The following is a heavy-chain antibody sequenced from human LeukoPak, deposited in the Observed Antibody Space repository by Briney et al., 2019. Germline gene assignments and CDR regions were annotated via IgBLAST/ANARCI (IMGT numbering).Heavy chain of an antibody. CDR1: GYTFTGYY. J-gene: IGHJ4*02. D-gene: IGHD2-15*01. V-gene: IGHV1-2*06. CDR3: AREENCSGGSCYYY. Sequence: ASLKVSCKASGYTFTGYYMHWVRQAPGQGLEWMGRINPNSGGTNYARKFQGRVTMTRDTSTSTAYMELSKLRSDDTAVYYCAREENCSGGSCYYYWGQGTLVTVSS. CDR2: INPNSGGT.